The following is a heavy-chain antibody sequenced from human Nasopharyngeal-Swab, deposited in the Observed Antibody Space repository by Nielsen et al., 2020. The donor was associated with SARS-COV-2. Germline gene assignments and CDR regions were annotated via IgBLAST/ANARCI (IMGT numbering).Heavy chain of an antibody. Sequence: GESLRISCAASGFTFDDYGMSWVRQAPGKGLEWVSGINWNGGSTGYADSVKGRFTISRDNSKNTVYLQLNSLRGEDTAVYYCAKDMRTTSSRGVLDIWGQGTMVTVSS. V-gene: IGHV3-20*04. CDR1: GFTFDDYG. J-gene: IGHJ3*02. CDR3: AKDMRTTSSRGVLDI. CDR2: INWNGGST. D-gene: IGHD1-14*01.